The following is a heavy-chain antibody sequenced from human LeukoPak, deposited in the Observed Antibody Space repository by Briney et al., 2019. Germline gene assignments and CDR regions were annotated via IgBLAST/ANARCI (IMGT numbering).Heavy chain of an antibody. Sequence: GESLRLSCAASGFTFRNYWMTWVRQAPGKGLEWVANIKQDGSEIYYVGSVKGRFTISRDNARNSLYLQMNSLRAEDTAVYYCAREKVGATAMGYWGQGTLVTVSS. CDR3: AREKVGATAMGY. V-gene: IGHV3-7*01. CDR2: IKQDGSEI. J-gene: IGHJ4*02. CDR1: GFTFRNYW. D-gene: IGHD1-26*01.